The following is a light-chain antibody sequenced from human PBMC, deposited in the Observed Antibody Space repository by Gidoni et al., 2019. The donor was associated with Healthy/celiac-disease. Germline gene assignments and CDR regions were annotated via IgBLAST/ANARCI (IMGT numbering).Light chain of an antibody. CDR3: QQSYSTPFT. J-gene: IGKJ4*01. CDR1: QSISSY. CDR2: AAS. Sequence: DIQMTQSPSSLSASVGDRVTITCRASQSISSYLNWYQQKPGKAPKLLIYAASSLQSGVPSRFSGSGARTDFTLTISSLQPDDFATYYCQQSYSTPFTFGGGTKVEIK. V-gene: IGKV1-39*01.